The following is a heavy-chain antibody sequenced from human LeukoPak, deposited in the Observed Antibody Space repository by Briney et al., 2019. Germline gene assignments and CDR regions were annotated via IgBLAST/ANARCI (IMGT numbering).Heavy chain of an antibody. J-gene: IGHJ6*03. CDR2: ISWNGGST. V-gene: IGHV3-20*04. CDR1: GFTFDDYG. CDR3: AKELGLYYYYMDV. D-gene: IGHD7-27*01. Sequence: PGGSLRLSCAASGFTFDDYGMSWVRQAPGKGLEWVSGISWNGGSTGYADSVKGRFTISRDNAKNSLYLQMNSLRAEDTALYYCAKELGLYYYYMDVWGKGTTVTVSS.